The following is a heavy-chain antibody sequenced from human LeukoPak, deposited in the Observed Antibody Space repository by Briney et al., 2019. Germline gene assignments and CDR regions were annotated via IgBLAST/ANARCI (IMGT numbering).Heavy chain of an antibody. Sequence: SQTLSLTCAISGDTPSRNSAAWTCTTPPPSRPLEWLRRTYYRSKWYSDYAPSVKSRITIDADTSKNQFSLQLSSVTPEDTAVYYCARIVPAGDWYFDLWGRGTLVIVSS. CDR1: GDTPSRNSAA. V-gene: IGHV6-1*01. CDR2: TYYRSKWYS. D-gene: IGHD2-2*01. CDR3: ARIVPAGDWYFDL. J-gene: IGHJ2*01.